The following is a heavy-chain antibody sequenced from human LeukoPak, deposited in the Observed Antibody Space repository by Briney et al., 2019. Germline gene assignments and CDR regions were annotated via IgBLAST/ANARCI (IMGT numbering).Heavy chain of an antibody. CDR1: GGTFSSYA. J-gene: IGHJ5*02. Sequence: SVKVSCKAFGGTFSSYAISWVRQAPGQGLEWMGGIIPIFGTANYAQKFQGRVTITADESTSTAYMELSSLRSEDTAVYYCARNHIVVVTASLDPWGQGTLVTVSS. V-gene: IGHV1-69*13. CDR3: ARNHIVVVTASLDP. CDR2: IIPIFGTA. D-gene: IGHD2-21*02.